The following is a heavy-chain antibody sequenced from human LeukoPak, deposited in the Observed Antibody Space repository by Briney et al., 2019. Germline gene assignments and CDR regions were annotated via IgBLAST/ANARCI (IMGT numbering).Heavy chain of an antibody. CDR1: GGSFSGYY. Sequence: SETLSLTCAVYGGSFSGYYRSWIRQPPGKGLEWIGEINHSGSTNYNPSLKSRVTISVDTSKNQFSLKLSSVTAADTAVYYCARGRSIVGATSLHRWGQGTLVTVSS. CDR3: ARGRSIVGATSLHR. V-gene: IGHV4-34*01. D-gene: IGHD1-26*01. J-gene: IGHJ4*02. CDR2: INHSGST.